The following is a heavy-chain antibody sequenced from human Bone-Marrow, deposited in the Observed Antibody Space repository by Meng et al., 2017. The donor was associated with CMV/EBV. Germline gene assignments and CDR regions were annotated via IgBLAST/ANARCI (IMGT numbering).Heavy chain of an antibody. CDR2: ISYDGSNK. Sequence: GESLKISCAASGFTFSSYAMHWVRQAPGKGLEWVAVISYDGSNKYYADSVKGRFTISRDNSKNTLYLQMNSLRAEDTAVYYCAGEDRRVYFDYWGQGTLVTVSS. V-gene: IGHV3-30*04. J-gene: IGHJ4*02. CDR1: GFTFSSYA. CDR3: AGEDRRVYFDY.